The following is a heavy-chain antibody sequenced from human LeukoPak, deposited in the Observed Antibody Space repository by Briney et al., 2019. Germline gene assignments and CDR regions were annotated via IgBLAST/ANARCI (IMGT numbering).Heavy chain of an antibody. CDR2: ISASGDVT. V-gene: IGHV3-23*01. J-gene: IGHJ4*02. Sequence: GGSLRLSCAASGFTFSKFPMGWVRQAPGRGLEWVSAISASGDVTFYADSLRGRFTISRDNSKSTLYLQMNSLRAEETAVYYCARDRGHSSSSYLDYWGQGTLVTVSS. CDR3: ARDRGHSSSSYLDY. D-gene: IGHD6-6*01. CDR1: GFTFSKFP.